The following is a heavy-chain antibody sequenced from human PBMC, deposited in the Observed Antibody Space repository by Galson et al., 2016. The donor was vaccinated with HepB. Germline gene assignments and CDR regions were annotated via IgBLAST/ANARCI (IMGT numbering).Heavy chain of an antibody. CDR1: GDSVSSNTAA. D-gene: IGHD2-2*01. J-gene: IGHJ3*02. CDR2: TYYRSKWYN. Sequence: CAISGDSVSSNTAAWSWIRQSPSRGLEWLGRTYYRSKWYNDYAVSVKSRVTINPDTSKNQFSLQLSPVTPDDTAIYCCARVYCIGTNCYPPPSKGTFDIWGQGTVVTVPS. CDR3: ARVYCIGTNCYPPPSKGTFDI. V-gene: IGHV6-1*01.